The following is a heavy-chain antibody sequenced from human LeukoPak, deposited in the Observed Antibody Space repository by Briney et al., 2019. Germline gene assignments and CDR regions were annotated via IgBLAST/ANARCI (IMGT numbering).Heavy chain of an antibody. D-gene: IGHD1-26*01. CDR1: GGTFSSYA. J-gene: IGHJ4*02. V-gene: IGHV1-69*13. CDR2: IIPIFGTA. Sequence: GASVKVSCKASGGTFSSYAISWVRQAPGQGLEWMGGIIPIFGTANYAQKFQGRVTITADESTSTAYMELSSLRSEDTAVYYCARDWGGYSGSFDYWGQGTLVTVSS. CDR3: ARDWGGYSGSFDY.